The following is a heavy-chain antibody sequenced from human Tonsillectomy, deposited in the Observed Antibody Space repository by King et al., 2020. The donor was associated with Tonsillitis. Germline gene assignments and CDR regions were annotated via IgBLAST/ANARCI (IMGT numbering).Heavy chain of an antibody. D-gene: IGHD5-18*01. Sequence: VQLVESGGGLVQPGGSLRLSCAASGVSFSSSAMAWVRQAPGKGLEWVSGISGSGGSTYYADSVKGRFTISRDNSKNTLYLQMNILGAEDTALYYCAKVVSTAMVYYFDYWGQGTLVTVSS. V-gene: IGHV3-23*04. CDR1: GVSFSSSA. CDR3: AKVVSTAMVYYFDY. J-gene: IGHJ4*02. CDR2: ISGSGGST.